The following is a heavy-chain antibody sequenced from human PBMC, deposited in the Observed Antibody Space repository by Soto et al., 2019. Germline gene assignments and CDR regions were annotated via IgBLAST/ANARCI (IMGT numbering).Heavy chain of an antibody. CDR2: IYYSGST. CDR1: GGSISSSSYY. J-gene: IGHJ5*02. CDR3: ARVERDMVATTGWFDP. Sequence: SETLSLTCTVSGGSISSSSYYWGWIRQPPGKGLEWIGSIYYSGSTYYNPSLKSRVTISVDTSKNQFSLKLSSVTAADTAVYYCARVERDMVATTGWFDPWGQGTPVTVSS. D-gene: IGHD5-12*01. V-gene: IGHV4-39*01.